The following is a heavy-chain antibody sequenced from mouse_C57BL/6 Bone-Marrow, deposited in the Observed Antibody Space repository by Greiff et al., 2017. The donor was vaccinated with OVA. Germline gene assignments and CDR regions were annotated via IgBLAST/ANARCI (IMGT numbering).Heavy chain of an antibody. J-gene: IGHJ4*01. V-gene: IGHV1-15*01. D-gene: IGHD1-1*01. CDR3: TRYYYGSSSYAMDY. CDR2: IDPETGGT. CDR1: GYTFTDYE. Sequence: VKLMESGAELVRPGASVTLSCKASGYTFTDYEMHWVKQTPVHGLEWIGAIDPETGGTAYNQKFKGKAILTADKSSSTAYMELRSLTSEDSAVYYCTRYYYGSSSYAMDYWGQGTSVTVSS.